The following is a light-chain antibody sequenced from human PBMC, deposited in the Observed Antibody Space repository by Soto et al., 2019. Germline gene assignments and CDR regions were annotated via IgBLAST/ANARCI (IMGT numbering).Light chain of an antibody. V-gene: IGLV2-11*01. CDR2: DVT. CDR1: SSDVGCYKS. Sequence: QSAVTQPRSVSGSPGQSVTISCAGTSSDVGCYKSVSWYQQHPGKAPKLIIYDVTKRPSGVPDRFSGSKSGNTASLTISGLQAEDEADYYCCSYAGSYSPDVFGTGTKLTVL. CDR3: CSYAGSYSPDV. J-gene: IGLJ1*01.